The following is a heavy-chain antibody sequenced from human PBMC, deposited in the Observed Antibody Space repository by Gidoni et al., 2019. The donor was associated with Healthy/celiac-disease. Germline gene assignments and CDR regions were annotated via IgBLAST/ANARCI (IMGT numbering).Heavy chain of an antibody. CDR1: GFTFSSYA. V-gene: IGHV3-23*01. CDR2: IRGSGGST. J-gene: IGHJ1*01. D-gene: IGHD5-12*01. CDR3: AKEVEMATIKPEYFQH. Sequence: EVQLLESGGGLVQPGGSLRLSCAASGFTFSSYAMSWVRQAPGKGLEWVSAIRGSGGSTYYADSVKGRFTISRDNSKNTLYLQMNSLRAEDTAVYYCAKEVEMATIKPEYFQHWGQGTLVTVSS.